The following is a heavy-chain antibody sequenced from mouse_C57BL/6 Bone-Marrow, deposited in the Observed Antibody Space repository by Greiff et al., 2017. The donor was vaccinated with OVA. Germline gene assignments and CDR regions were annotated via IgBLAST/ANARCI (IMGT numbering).Heavy chain of an antibody. CDR3: ARAGNYVRYFDV. CDR1: GYTFTSYG. D-gene: IGHD2-1*01. Sequence: QVQLQQSGAELARPGASVKLSCKASGYTFTSYGISWVKQRTGQGLEWIGEIYPRSGNTYYNEKFKGKATLTADESSSTAYMELRSLTSEDSAVYFCARAGNYVRYFDVWGTGTTVTVSS. CDR2: IYPRSGNT. V-gene: IGHV1-81*01. J-gene: IGHJ1*03.